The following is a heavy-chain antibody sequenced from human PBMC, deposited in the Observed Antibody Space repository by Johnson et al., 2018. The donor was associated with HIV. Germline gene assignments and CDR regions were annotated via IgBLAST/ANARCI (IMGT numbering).Heavy chain of an antibody. J-gene: IGHJ3*02. CDR2: ISYDGSNK. D-gene: IGHD6-19*01. CDR3: ARDRPTGLIAVAGRNAFDI. V-gene: IGHV3-30*04. Sequence: QVQLVESGGGVVQPGRSLRLSCAASGFTFSSYAMHWVRQAPGKGLEWVAVISYDGSNKYYADSVKGRFTISRDNSKNTLYLQMNSLRAEDTAVYYCARDRPTGLIAVAGRNAFDIWGQGTMVTVSS. CDR1: GFTFSSYA.